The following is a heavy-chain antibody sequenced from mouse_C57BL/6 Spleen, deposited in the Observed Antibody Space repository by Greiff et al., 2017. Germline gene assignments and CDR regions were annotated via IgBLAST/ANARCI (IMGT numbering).Heavy chain of an antibody. J-gene: IGHJ2*01. CDR1: GYTFTSYW. CDR3: ARGPYYYGSRYFDY. CDR2: IDPNSGGT. V-gene: IGHV1-72*01. D-gene: IGHD1-1*01. Sequence: QVQLKQPGAELVKPGASVKLSCKASGYTFTSYWMHWVKQRPGRGLEWIGRIDPNSGGTRDNEKFKSKATLTVDKPSSTAYTHLSSLPSEDSAVYSGARGPYYYGSRYFDYWGKGTTLTVSS.